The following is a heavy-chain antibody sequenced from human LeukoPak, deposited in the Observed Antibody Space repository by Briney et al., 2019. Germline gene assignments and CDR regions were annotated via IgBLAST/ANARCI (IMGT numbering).Heavy chain of an antibody. CDR3: ARAPYSGSSFDY. V-gene: IGHV4-4*07. D-gene: IGHD1-26*01. J-gene: IGHJ4*02. Sequence: SETLSLTCTVSGDFITAYYWSWIRQPAGKGLEWIGHMYTSGITNYNPSLKSRVTMSVDTSKNQFSLKLSSVTAADTAVYYWARAPYSGSSFDYWGQGTLVTVSS. CDR1: GDFITAYY. CDR2: MYTSGIT.